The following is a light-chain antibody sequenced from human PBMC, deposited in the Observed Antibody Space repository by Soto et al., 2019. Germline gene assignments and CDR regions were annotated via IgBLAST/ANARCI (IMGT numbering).Light chain of an antibody. Sequence: QSVLTQPASVSGSPGQSITISCPGTSSEVGGYNYVSWYQQHPGKIPKLMIYDVSNRPSRVSNRFSGSKSGNTASLTISGLQAEDEADYYCSSYTSSSTYVFGIGTKVTVL. J-gene: IGLJ1*01. CDR3: SSYTSSSTYV. CDR1: SSEVGGYNY. CDR2: DVS. V-gene: IGLV2-14*03.